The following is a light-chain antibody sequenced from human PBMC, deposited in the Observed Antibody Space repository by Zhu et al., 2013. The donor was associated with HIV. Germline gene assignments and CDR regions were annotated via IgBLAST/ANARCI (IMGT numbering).Light chain of an antibody. CDR1: QDISTY. J-gene: IGKJ1*01. Sequence: IQLTQSPSAMSASVGDRVTITCRASQDISTYLAWYQQKPGKAPRLLIYAASTLHSGVPSRISGSGSGTDFTLTISCLQSEDFAAYYCQQYSAYPRTFAKGPRW. V-gene: IGKV1-8*01. CDR2: AAS. CDR3: QQYSAYPRT.